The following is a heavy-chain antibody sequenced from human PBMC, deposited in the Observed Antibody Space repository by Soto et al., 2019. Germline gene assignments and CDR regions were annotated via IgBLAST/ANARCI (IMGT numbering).Heavy chain of an antibody. J-gene: IGHJ6*03. D-gene: IGHD3-10*01. V-gene: IGHV3-30*18. Sequence: QVQLVESGGGVVQPGRSLGLSCAASGFIFSTYGMHWVRQAPGKGLEWVAVISYDGIKKNYADSVKGRFTISRDDSKNTLYLQMNSLRAGDTAVYYCAKDLGRRLLWEYDMDVWGQGTTVTVSS. CDR3: AKDLGRRLLWEYDMDV. CDR1: GFIFSTYG. CDR2: ISYDGIKK.